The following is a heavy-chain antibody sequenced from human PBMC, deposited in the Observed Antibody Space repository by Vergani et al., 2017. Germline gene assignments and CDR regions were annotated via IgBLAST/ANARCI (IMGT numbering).Heavy chain of an antibody. CDR2: ISGSGGST. V-gene: IGHV3-23*01. Sequence: EVQLLESGGDLVQPGGSLRLSCAASGFTFNHYAMNWVRQAPGKGLEWVSGISGSGGSTYYAGSVQGRFTISRDSSKNTLYLQMNSLSAGDTAVYYCAKANPRNSGYDYLFYYHSMDVWSQGTTFTVSS. CDR3: AKANPRNSGYDYLFYYHSMDV. CDR1: GFTFNHYA. J-gene: IGHJ6*02. D-gene: IGHD5-12*01.